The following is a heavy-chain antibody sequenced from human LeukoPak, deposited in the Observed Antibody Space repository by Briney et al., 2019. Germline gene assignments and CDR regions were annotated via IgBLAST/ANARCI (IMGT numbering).Heavy chain of an antibody. CDR1: GFTFSSYA. CDR2: ISASGGST. Sequence: GGSLRLSCGASGFTFSSYAMSWVRQAPGKGLEWVSAISASGGSTYYADSVKGRFTISRDNSKNTLYLQMNSLRAEDTAVYYCAKGNGGYHCSSTSCYLDYWGQGTLVTVSS. J-gene: IGHJ4*02. D-gene: IGHD2-2*01. CDR3: AKGNGGYHCSSTSCYLDY. V-gene: IGHV3-23*01.